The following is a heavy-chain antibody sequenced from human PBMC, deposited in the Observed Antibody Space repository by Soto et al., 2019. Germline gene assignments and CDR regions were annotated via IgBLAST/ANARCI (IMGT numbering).Heavy chain of an antibody. V-gene: IGHV4-61*01. J-gene: IGHJ6*02. CDR1: GDSVTSVSDY. Sequence: SETLSLTCTVSGDSVTSVSDYWSWIRQPPGKGLEWIGYIYYSGSADYNPSLGSRVTISIDTSKNQFSLKLTSVTAADTAVYYCARGVGFGYYYYHMDLWGQGTTVTVSS. CDR2: IYYSGSA. D-gene: IGHD3-10*01. CDR3: ARGVGFGYYYYHMDL.